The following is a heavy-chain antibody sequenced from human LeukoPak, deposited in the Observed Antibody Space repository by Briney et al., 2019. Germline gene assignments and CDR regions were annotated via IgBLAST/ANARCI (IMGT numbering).Heavy chain of an antibody. CDR1: GGSISSSNW. D-gene: IGHD3-22*01. CDR3: ARVAYYSDRSPFAFFDY. Sequence: PSGTLSLTCAVSGGSISSSNWWRWVRQPPGKGLEWSGEIYHSGSTNYNPSLKRRVTIAVDKSKNQFSLKLCSVTASDTAVYYCARVAYYSDRSPFAFFDYWGRGTLVTVSS. CDR2: IYHSGST. V-gene: IGHV4-4*02. J-gene: IGHJ4*02.